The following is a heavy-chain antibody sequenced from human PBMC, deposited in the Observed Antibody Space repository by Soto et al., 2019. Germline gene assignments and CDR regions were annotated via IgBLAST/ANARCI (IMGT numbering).Heavy chain of an antibody. CDR3: ARGVASVVTSYFDY. CDR1: GGSFSGYY. CDR2: INHSGST. V-gene: IGHV4-34*01. D-gene: IGHD2-21*02. J-gene: IGHJ4*02. Sequence: QVQLQQWGAGLLKPSETLSLTCAVYGGSFSGYYWSWIRQPPGKGLEWIGEINHSGSTNYNPSLKSRVTISEDTSKDQFSLKLSSVTAADTAVYYCARGVASVVTSYFDYWGQGTLVTVSS.